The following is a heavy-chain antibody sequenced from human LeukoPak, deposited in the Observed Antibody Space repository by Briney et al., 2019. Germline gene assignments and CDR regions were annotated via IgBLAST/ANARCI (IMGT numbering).Heavy chain of an antibody. CDR1: GFTFSSYG. J-gene: IGHJ4*02. V-gene: IGHV3-30*03. CDR2: ISYDGSNK. Sequence: GRSLRLSCAASGFTFSSYGMHWVRQAPGKGLEWVAVISYDGSNKYYADSVKGRFTISRDNSKNTLYLQMNSLRAEDTAVYYCARVDTAMGSLDYWGQGILVTVSS. D-gene: IGHD5-18*01. CDR3: ARVDTAMGSLDY.